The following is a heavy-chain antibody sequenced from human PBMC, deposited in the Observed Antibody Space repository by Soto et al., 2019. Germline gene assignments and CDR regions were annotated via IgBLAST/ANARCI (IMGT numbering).Heavy chain of an antibody. CDR3: ARGSAAGPRRLLSVRGNDY. CDR2: INHSGST. D-gene: IGHD6-13*01. V-gene: IGHV4-34*01. CDR1: GGSFSGYY. Sequence: ASETLSLTCAVYGGSFSGYYWSWIRQPPGKGLEWIGEINHSGSTNYNPSLKSRVTISVDTSKNQFSLKLSSVTAADTAVYYCARGSAAGPRRLLSVRGNDYWGQGTLVTVSS. J-gene: IGHJ4*02.